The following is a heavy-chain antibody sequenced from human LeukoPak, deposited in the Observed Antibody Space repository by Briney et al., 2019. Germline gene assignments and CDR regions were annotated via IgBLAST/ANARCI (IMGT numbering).Heavy chain of an antibody. CDR1: GGSFSGYY. CDR2: INHSGST. Sequence: TASQTLSLTCAVYGGSFSGYYWSWIRQHPGKGLVWIGEINHSGSTNYNPSLKSRVTISVDTFKNQFSLKLSSVTAADTAVYYCARGAHSSGYSHFDYWGQGTLVTVSS. J-gene: IGHJ4*02. V-gene: IGHV4-34*01. D-gene: IGHD3-22*01. CDR3: ARGAHSSGYSHFDY.